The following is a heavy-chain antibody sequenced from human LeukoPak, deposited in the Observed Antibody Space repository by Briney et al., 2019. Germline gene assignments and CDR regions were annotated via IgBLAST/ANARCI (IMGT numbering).Heavy chain of an antibody. Sequence: RPSESLSLTCTVSGGSISSYYWGWIRQPPGKGLEWIGYIHYIGSTNYNPSLKSRVTISVDTSKNQFSLRLSAVTAADTAVYYCARVTENYGSGRRHDYYYYMDVWGKGTTVTMSS. D-gene: IGHD3-10*01. CDR1: GGSISSYY. V-gene: IGHV4-59*01. CDR2: IHYIGST. J-gene: IGHJ6*03. CDR3: ARVTENYGSGRRHDYYYYMDV.